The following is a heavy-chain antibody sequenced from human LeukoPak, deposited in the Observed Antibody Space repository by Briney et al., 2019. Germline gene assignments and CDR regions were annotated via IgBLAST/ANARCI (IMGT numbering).Heavy chain of an antibody. J-gene: IGHJ4*02. Sequence: SETLSLTCTVSGGSIIGHWWSWIRQPPGKGLEWIGDIFYSGGSTNYNPSLKSRLTMSLDTSKNQFSLKLTSVTAADTAMYYCARRNTADASIDYWGQGTLVTASS. CDR2: IFYSGGST. CDR3: ARRNTADASIDY. V-gene: IGHV4-59*08. CDR1: GGSIIGHW. D-gene: IGHD2/OR15-2a*01.